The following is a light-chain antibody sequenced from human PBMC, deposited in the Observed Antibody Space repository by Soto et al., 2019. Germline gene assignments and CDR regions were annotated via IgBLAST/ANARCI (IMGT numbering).Light chain of an antibody. V-gene: IGKV3-20*01. CDR1: QSVSSNY. J-gene: IGKJ4*01. CDR3: QQYGSSPLT. Sequence: EMVLTQSPGTLSLSPVEIATRSFMGSQSVSSNYLAWYQQKPGQAPKVLIYRASTRATGIPDRFTGSGSGTDFTLTISRLEPEDFAVYYCQQYGSSPLTFGGGTKVDIK. CDR2: RAS.